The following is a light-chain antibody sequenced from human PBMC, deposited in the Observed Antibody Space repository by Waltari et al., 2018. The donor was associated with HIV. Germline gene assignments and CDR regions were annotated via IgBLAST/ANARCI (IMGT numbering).Light chain of an antibody. CDR3: QSYDSSLSGSYV. CDR2: GNS. Sequence: QSVLTQPPSVSGAPGQRVTIPCPGSSSNIGAGYDVPWYQQLPGTAPKLLIYGNSNRPSGVPDRFSGSKSGTSASLAITGLQAEDEADYYCQSYDSSLSGSYVFGTGTKVTVL. J-gene: IGLJ1*01. CDR1: SSNIGAGYD. V-gene: IGLV1-40*01.